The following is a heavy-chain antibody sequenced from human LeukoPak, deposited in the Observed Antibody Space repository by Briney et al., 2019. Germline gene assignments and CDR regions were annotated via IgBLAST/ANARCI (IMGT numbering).Heavy chain of an antibody. CDR1: GYTFTGYY. CDR3: ARGIAAARPY. Sequence: ASVKVSCKTSGYTFTGYYMHWVRQAPGQGLEWMGWINPNSGGTNYAQKFQGRVTMTRDTSISTAYMELSRLRSEDTAVYYCARGIAAARPYWGQGTLVTVSS. J-gene: IGHJ4*02. CDR2: INPNSGGT. D-gene: IGHD6-13*01. V-gene: IGHV1-2*02.